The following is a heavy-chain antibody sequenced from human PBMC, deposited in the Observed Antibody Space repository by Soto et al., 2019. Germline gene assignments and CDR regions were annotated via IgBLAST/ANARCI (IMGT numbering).Heavy chain of an antibody. D-gene: IGHD6-13*01. V-gene: IGHV3-74*01. CDR1: GITFSSYW. J-gene: IGHJ1*01. CDR2: INSDGSST. Sequence: GGSLRLSCAASGITFSSYWMHWVRQAPGKGLVWVSRINSDGSSTSYADSVKGRFTISRDNAKNTLYLQMNSLRAEDTAVYYCARVPVSSRYSSSFAEYFQHWGQGTLVTVSS. CDR3: ARVPVSSRYSSSFAEYFQH.